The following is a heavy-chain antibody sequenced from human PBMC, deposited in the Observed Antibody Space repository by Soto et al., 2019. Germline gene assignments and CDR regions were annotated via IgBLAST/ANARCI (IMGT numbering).Heavy chain of an antibody. J-gene: IGHJ6*02. Sequence: QVQLVESGGGVVQPGRSLRLSCAASGFTFSSYGMHWVRQAPGKGLEWVAIIWYDGSNKYYADSVKGRFTISRDNSKNTLYLQMNSLRAEDTDVYYCARDTAAAGTAYGMDVWGQGTTVTVSS. CDR2: IWYDGSNK. CDR1: GFTFSSYG. D-gene: IGHD6-13*01. V-gene: IGHV3-33*01. CDR3: ARDTAAAGTAYGMDV.